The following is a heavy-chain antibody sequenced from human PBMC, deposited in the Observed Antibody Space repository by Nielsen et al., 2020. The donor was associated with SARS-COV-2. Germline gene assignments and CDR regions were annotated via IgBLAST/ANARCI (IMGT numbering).Heavy chain of an antibody. J-gene: IGHJ4*02. CDR3: ARDGLWFGESVSPFDY. Sequence: GSLKISCAASGFTFSSYAMHWVRQAPGKGLEWVAVISYDGSNKYYADSVKGRFTISRDNSKNTLYLQMNSLRAEDTAVYYCARDGLWFGESVSPFDYWGQGTLVTVSS. V-gene: IGHV3-30*04. D-gene: IGHD3-10*01. CDR2: ISYDGSNK. CDR1: GFTFSSYA.